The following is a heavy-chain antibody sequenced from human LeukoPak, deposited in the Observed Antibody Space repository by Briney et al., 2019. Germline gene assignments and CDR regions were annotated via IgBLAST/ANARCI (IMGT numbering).Heavy chain of an antibody. Sequence: GASVKVSCKASGCTFTSYAMNWVRQAPGQGLEWMGGIIPIFGTANYAQKFEGRVTITADESTSTAYMELSSLRSEDTAVYYCARLVRRLQRLNIGRDSDYATGYYLDSWGQGTLVTVSS. J-gene: IGHJ4*02. D-gene: IGHD5-12*01. V-gene: IGHV1-69*13. CDR2: IIPIFGTA. CDR1: GCTFTSYA. CDR3: ARLVRRLQRLNIGRDSDYATGYYLDS.